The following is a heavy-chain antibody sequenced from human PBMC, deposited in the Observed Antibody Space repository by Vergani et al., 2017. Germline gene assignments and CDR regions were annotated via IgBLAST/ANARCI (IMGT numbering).Heavy chain of an antibody. CDR3: ARESGYSSGWYGDYYYGMDV. V-gene: IGHV3-21*01. CDR1: GFTFSSYS. D-gene: IGHD6-19*01. Sequence: EVQLVESGGGLVKPGGSLRLSCAASGFTFSSYSMNWVRQAPGKGLEWVSSISSSSSYIYYADSVKGRFTISRDNAKNSLYLQMNSLRAEDTAVYYCARESGYSSGWYGDYYYGMDVWGQGTTVTVSS. J-gene: IGHJ6*02. CDR2: ISSSSSYI.